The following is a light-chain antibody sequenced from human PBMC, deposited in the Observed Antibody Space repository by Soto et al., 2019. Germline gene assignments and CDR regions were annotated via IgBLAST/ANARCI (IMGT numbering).Light chain of an antibody. CDR2: AAS. J-gene: IGKJ3*01. CDR3: QQTYSIPRA. Sequence: DIQMTQSPPSLSASVGDRITITCRASQSISTYLNWYLQKPGEAPKVLIFAASSLESGVPSRFSGSGSGTDFTLTIRSLRPEDFATYYCQQTYSIPRAFGPGTKVDI. V-gene: IGKV1-39*01. CDR1: QSISTY.